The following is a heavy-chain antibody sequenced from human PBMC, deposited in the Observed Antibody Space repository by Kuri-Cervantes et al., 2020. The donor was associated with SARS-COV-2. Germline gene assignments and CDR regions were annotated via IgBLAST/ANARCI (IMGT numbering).Heavy chain of an antibody. CDR2: ISSSGSTI. V-gene: IGHV3-48*04. D-gene: IGHD3-22*01. J-gene: IGHJ4*02. CDR1: GFTFSSYS. CDR3: ARGDSSGYLYYFDY. Sequence: GGSLRLSCAASGFTFSSYSMNWVRQAPGKGLERVSYISSSGSTIYYADSVKGRFTISRDNANNSLYLQMNSLRAEDTAVYYCARGDSSGYLYYFDYWGQGTLVTVSS.